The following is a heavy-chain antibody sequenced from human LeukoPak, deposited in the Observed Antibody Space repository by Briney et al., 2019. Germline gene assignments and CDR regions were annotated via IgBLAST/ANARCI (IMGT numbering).Heavy chain of an antibody. D-gene: IGHD3-16*01. Sequence: PVASVKVSCRASGYTFTSYYMHWVRQAPGQGLEWMGIINPSGGSTSYAQKFQGRVTMTRDTSTSTVYMELSSLRSEDTAVYYCATEMSEGGGRCRAFDIWGQGTVVTVSS. V-gene: IGHV1-46*01. CDR1: GYTFTSYY. CDR2: INPSGGST. J-gene: IGHJ3*02. CDR3: ATEMSEGGGRCRAFDI.